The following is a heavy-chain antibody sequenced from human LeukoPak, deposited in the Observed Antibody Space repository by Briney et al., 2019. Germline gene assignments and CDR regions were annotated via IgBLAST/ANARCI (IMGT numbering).Heavy chain of an antibody. CDR1: GYTFIKYA. Sequence: GASVTVSCTASGYTFIKYAIHWVRQAPGQRLEWMGWINAHNGDTKYSQKFQGRVAITRDTSASIVYMELSTLRFGDTVVYYCARGSTSDWPLEYWGRGILVTVSS. CDR3: ARGSTSDWPLEY. J-gene: IGHJ4*02. V-gene: IGHV1-3*01. CDR2: INAHNGDT. D-gene: IGHD2-21*02.